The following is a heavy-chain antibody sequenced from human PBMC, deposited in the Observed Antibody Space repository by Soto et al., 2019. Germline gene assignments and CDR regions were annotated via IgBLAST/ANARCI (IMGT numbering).Heavy chain of an antibody. CDR1: GFTFSSYA. Sequence: GGSLRLSCAASGFTFSSYAMSWVRQAPGKGLEWVSAISGSGGSTYYADSVKGRFTISRDNSKNTLYLQMNSLRAEDTAVYYCAKARGYYDCSGYSPDAFDIWGQGTMVTVSS. V-gene: IGHV3-23*01. D-gene: IGHD3-22*01. CDR2: ISGSGGST. J-gene: IGHJ3*02. CDR3: AKARGYYDCSGYSPDAFDI.